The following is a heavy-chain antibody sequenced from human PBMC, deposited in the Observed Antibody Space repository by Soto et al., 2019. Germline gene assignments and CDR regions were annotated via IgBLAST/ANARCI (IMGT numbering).Heavy chain of an antibody. CDR1: GGTFSSYT. V-gene: IGHV1-69*08. J-gene: IGHJ4*02. CDR2: IIPILGIA. D-gene: IGHD3-16*02. CDR3: ARDQTSMGELSLRNY. Sequence: QVQLVQSGAEVKKPGSSVKVSCKASGGTFSSYTISWVRQAPGQGLEWMGRIIPILGIANYAQKFQGRVKITADKSTSTAYMELSSLRSEDTAVYYCARDQTSMGELSLRNYWGQGTLVTVSS.